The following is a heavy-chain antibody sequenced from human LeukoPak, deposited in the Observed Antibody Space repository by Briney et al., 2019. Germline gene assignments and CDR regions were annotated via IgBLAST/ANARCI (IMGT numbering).Heavy chain of an antibody. J-gene: IGHJ5*02. CDR1: GFAFNFYA. CDR3: AKPISGGIEVSADWFDP. Sequence: PWGALRLSCAASGFAFNFYAMSWVRQAPWEGLHGVSTINSNGINTYYADSVRGRFPISRDNYKDKLYLQLNSMRAEDTDIYFCAKPISGGIEVSADWFDPWGQGTLVIVSS. CDR2: INSNGINT. D-gene: IGHD6-19*01. V-gene: IGHV3-23*05.